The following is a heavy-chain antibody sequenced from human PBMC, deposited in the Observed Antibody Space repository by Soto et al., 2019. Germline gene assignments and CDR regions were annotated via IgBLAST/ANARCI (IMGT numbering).Heavy chain of an antibody. J-gene: IGHJ4*02. V-gene: IGHV1-46*03. D-gene: IGHD3-9*01. CDR2: INPSGGST. CDR3: AREARRLVDFDY. Sequence: ASVKVSCKASGYTFTSSYMHWVRQAPGQGLEWMGIINPSGGSTSYAQKFQGRVTMTRDTSTSTVYMELSSLRSEDTAVYYCAREARRLVDFDYWGQGTLVTVSS. CDR1: GYTFTSSY.